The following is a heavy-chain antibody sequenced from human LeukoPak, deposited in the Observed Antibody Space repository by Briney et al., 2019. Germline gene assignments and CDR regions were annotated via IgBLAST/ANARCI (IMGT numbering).Heavy chain of an antibody. CDR1: GFTFSSYG. Sequence: GSLRLSCAASGFTFSSYGMHWVRQPPGKGLEWIGEINHSGSTNYNPSLKSRVTISVDTSKNQFSLKLSSVTAADTAVYYCARESVASGGFNWFDPWGQGTLVTVSS. D-gene: IGHD2-21*01. CDR3: ARESVASGGFNWFDP. J-gene: IGHJ5*02. CDR2: INHSGST. V-gene: IGHV4-34*01.